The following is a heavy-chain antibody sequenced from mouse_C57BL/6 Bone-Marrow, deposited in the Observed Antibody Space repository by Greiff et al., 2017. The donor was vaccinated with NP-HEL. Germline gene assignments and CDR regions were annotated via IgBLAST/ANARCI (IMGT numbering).Heavy chain of an antibody. V-gene: IGHV1-62-2*01. CDR1: GYTFTEYT. Sequence: VQRVESGAELVKPGASVKLSCKASGYTFTEYTIHWVKQRPGQGLEWIGWFYPGSGSIKYNEKFKDKATLTADKSSSTVYMELSRLTSEDSAVYFCARHEEGGTVEFPYYAMDYCGQGTSVTVSS. CDR3: ARHEEGGTVEFPYYAMDY. CDR2: FYPGSGSI. D-gene: IGHD1-1*01. J-gene: IGHJ4*01.